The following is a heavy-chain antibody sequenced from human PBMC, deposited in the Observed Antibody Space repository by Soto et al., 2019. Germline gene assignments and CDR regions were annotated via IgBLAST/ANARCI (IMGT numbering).Heavy chain of an antibody. D-gene: IGHD6-13*01. Sequence: QITLKESGPTLVKPTQTLTLTCTFSGFSISTSGVGVGWIRQPPGKALEWLALIYWDDDKRYSPSLKSRLTSTKDSTKNLLVRTMTNMNPVETATYYCSRCWYAEYFHYWGQGTPVTVSS. CDR1: GFSISTSGVG. J-gene: IGHJ1*01. CDR3: SRCWYAEYFHY. CDR2: IYWDDDK. V-gene: IGHV2-5*02.